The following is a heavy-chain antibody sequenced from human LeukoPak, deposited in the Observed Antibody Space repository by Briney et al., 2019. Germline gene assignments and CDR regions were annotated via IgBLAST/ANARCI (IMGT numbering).Heavy chain of an antibody. CDR2: IYYSGST. V-gene: IGHV4-59*01. D-gene: IGHD3-10*01. CDR3: ARDRAFGY. Sequence: PSETLSLTCTVSGGSIGSYYWSWIRQPPGKGLEWIGYIYYSGSTNYNPSLKSRVTISVDTSKNQFSLKLSSVPAADTAVYYCARDRAFGYWGQGTLVTVSS. J-gene: IGHJ4*02. CDR1: GGSIGSYY.